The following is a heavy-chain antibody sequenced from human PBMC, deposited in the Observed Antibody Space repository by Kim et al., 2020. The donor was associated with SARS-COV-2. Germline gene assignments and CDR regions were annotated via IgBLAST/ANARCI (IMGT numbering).Heavy chain of an antibody. D-gene: IGHD6-19*01. J-gene: IGHJ4*02. CDR1: VGTFSSYA. CDR3: ARGGQWRGFDY. Sequence: SGKVSCKASVGTFSSYAISWVRQAPGQGLEWMGRSIPILGIANYAQKFQGRVTITADKSTSTAYMELSSLRSEDTAVYYCARGGQWRGFDYWGQGTLVTVSS. V-gene: IGHV1-69*04. CDR2: SIPILGIA.